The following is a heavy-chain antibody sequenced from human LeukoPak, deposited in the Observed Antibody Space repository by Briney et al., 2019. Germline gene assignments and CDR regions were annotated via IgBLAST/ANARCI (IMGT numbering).Heavy chain of an antibody. J-gene: IGHJ4*02. CDR2: ISYDGTNK. CDR1: GFTLSDYP. CDR3: ARGNDFGDYALDDY. Sequence: GRSLRLSCAASGFTLSDYPMHWVRQAPARGLEWVSFISYDGTNKYYADSVKGRLIISRDNSKNTLYLQVNSLRPEDTAVYYCARGNDFGDYALDDYWGQGTLVTVST. D-gene: IGHD4-17*01. V-gene: IGHV3-30-3*01.